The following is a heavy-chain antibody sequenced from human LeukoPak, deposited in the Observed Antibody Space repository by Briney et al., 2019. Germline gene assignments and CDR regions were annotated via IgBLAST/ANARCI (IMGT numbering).Heavy chain of an antibody. V-gene: IGHV3-23*01. J-gene: IGHJ3*02. CDR1: GFTFSNYA. CDR3: AKNKWERSGAFDI. Sequence: GGSLRLSCAVSGFTFSNYAMSWVRQAPGKGLEWVSAMSGSGDSSYYADSVKGRFTISRDISKNTLYLQMNSLGVEDTAVYYCAKNKWERSGAFDIWGQGTMVTVSS. CDR2: MSGSGDSS. D-gene: IGHD1-26*01.